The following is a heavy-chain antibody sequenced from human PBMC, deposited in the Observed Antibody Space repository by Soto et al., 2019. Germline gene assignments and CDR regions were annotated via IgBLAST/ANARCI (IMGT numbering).Heavy chain of an antibody. V-gene: IGHV3-11*06. D-gene: IGHD3-10*02. Sequence: PGGSLRLSCAASGFTFSDYYMSWIRQAPGKGLEWLSYSSNSGTYTRYADSVKGRFSISRDNAKNSLFLQINSLRGEDTAIYYCARSGDNYNVLDYWGQGTPVTSPQ. CDR1: GFTFSDYY. CDR3: ARSGDNYNVLDY. J-gene: IGHJ4*02. CDR2: SSNSGTYT.